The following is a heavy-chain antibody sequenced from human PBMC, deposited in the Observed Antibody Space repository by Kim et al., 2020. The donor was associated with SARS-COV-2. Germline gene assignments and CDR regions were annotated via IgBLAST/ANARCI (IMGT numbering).Heavy chain of an antibody. J-gene: IGHJ4*02. CDR3: TTEGGGITMIEGWIDY. D-gene: IGHD3-22*01. V-gene: IGHV3-15*01. Sequence: PVKGRFTISRDDSKNTLYLQMNSLKTEDTAVYYCTTEGGGITMIEGWIDYWGQGTLVTVSS.